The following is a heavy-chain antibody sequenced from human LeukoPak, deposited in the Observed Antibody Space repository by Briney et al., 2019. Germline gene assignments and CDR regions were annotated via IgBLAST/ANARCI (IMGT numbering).Heavy chain of an antibody. CDR1: GFTFSSYA. V-gene: IGHV3-30-3*01. CDR2: ISYDGSNK. Sequence: GGSLRLSCAASGFTFSSYAMHWVRQAPGKGLEWVAVISYDGSNKYYADSVKGRFTISRDNSKNTLYLQMNNLRAEDTAVYYCAREKLDSFDYWGQGTLVTVSS. J-gene: IGHJ4*02. CDR3: AREKLDSFDY. D-gene: IGHD1-1*01.